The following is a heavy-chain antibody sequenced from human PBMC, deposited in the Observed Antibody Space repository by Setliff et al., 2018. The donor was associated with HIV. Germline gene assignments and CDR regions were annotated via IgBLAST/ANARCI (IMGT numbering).Heavy chain of an antibody. D-gene: IGHD2-15*01. V-gene: IGHV3-64*02. CDR1: GFTFSSYA. Sequence: PGGSLRLSCATYGFTFSSYAMYWVRQAPGKGLEYVSAINSNGGSTYYADSVKGRFTISRDNSKSTLYLQMGSLRAEDMAVYYCASFYCSGGSCYSGPLGYWGQGTLVTVSS. J-gene: IGHJ4*02. CDR3: ASFYCSGGSCYSGPLGY. CDR2: INSNGGST.